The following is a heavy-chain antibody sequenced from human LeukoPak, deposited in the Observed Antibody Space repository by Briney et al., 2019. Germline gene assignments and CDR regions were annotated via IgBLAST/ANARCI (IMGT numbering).Heavy chain of an antibody. CDR1: GDSISSSHYY. V-gene: IGHV4-39*07. Sequence: SETLSLTCAVSGDSISSSHYYWGWIRQPPWKGLEWIATFYYSGITYYNPSLRSRVTISVDTSKNQFSLKLSSVTAADTALYYCARYDYGDCWFDPWGQGTLVTVSS. J-gene: IGHJ5*02. CDR3: ARYDYGDCWFDP. CDR2: FYYSGIT. D-gene: IGHD4-17*01.